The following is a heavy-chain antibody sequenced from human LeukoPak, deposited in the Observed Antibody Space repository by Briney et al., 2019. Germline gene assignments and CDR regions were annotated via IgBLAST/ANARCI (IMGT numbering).Heavy chain of an antibody. V-gene: IGHV4-34*01. Sequence: SETLSLTCAVYGGSFSGYYWSWIRQPPGKGLEWIGEVNHGGSTNYNPSLKSRVTMSVDTSKNQFSLKLSSVTAADTAVYYCARGEAAAGPMDYMDVWDTGATVTVSS. CDR3: ARGEAAAGPMDYMDV. CDR1: GGSFSGYY. J-gene: IGHJ6*03. D-gene: IGHD6-13*01. CDR2: VNHGGST.